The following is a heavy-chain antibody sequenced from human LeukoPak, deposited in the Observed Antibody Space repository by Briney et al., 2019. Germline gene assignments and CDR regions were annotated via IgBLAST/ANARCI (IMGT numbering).Heavy chain of an antibody. CDR3: ARGYLQYYDFWSGYASDFDY. CDR1: GYTFTGYY. Sequence: ASVKVSCKASGYTFTGYYMHWVRQAPGQGLEWMGWINPNSGGTNYAQKFQGRVTMTRDTSISTAYMELRSLRSDDTAVYYCARGYLQYYDFWSGYASDFDYWGQGTLVTVSS. D-gene: IGHD3-3*01. CDR2: INPNSGGT. J-gene: IGHJ4*02. V-gene: IGHV1-2*02.